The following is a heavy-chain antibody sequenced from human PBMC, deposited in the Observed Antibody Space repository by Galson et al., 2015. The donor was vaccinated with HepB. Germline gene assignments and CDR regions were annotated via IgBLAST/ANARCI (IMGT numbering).Heavy chain of an antibody. CDR1: GGSISSYY. CDR3: ARDPYGDSDY. J-gene: IGHJ4*02. CDR2: IYHSGST. V-gene: IGHV4-59*01. D-gene: IGHD4-17*01. Sequence: LSLTCTVSGGSISSYYWSWIRQPAGKGLEWIGYIYHSGSTNYNHSLKSRVTISVDTSKNQFSLKLSSVTAADTAVYYCARDPYGDSDYWGQGTLVTVSS.